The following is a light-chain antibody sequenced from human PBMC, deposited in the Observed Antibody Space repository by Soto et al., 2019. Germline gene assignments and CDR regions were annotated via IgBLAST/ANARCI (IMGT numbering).Light chain of an antibody. CDR2: GAS. V-gene: IGKV3-20*01. Sequence: EILMTQSPATLSVSPGERATLSCRASQSVSSSSLAWYQQKPGHAPRLLIYGASSGATGIPDSFRGSASGTEFTLTISRLEPEDFAVYYCQQYESPPAFGHGTRLEIK. J-gene: IGKJ5*01. CDR1: QSVSSSS. CDR3: QQYESPPA.